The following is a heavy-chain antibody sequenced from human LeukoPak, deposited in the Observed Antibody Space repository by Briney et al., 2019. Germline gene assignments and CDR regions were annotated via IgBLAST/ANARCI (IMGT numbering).Heavy chain of an antibody. CDR2: IYTSGST. D-gene: IGHD2-2*01. J-gene: IGHJ4*02. CDR3: ARGTLQYCSSTSCYLGDPYYFDY. V-gene: IGHV4-4*07. CDR1: GGSISSYY. Sequence: PSETQSLTCTVSGGSISSYYWSWIRQPAGKGLEWIGRIYTSGSTNYNPSLKSRVTMSVDTSKNQFSLKLSSVTAADTAVYYCARGTLQYCSSTSCYLGDPYYFDYWGQGTLVTVSS.